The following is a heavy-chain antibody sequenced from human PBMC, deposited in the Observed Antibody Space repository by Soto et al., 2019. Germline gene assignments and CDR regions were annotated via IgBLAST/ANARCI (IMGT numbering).Heavy chain of an antibody. Sequence: PGGSLRHSWAASGFTFSDYYMIWIRQAPGKGLEWVSYISSSSSYTNYADSVKGRFTISRDNAKNSLYLQMNSLRAEDTAVYYCASPILGYCSSTSCYQSDYWGQGTLVTVSS. D-gene: IGHD2-2*01. V-gene: IGHV3-11*03. CDR1: GFTFSDYY. CDR2: ISSSSSYT. J-gene: IGHJ4*02. CDR3: ASPILGYCSSTSCYQSDY.